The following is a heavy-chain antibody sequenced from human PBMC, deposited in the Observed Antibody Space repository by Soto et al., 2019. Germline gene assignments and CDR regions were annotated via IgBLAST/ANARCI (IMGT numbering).Heavy chain of an antibody. Sequence: ASVKVSCKPSGYSFSNFYVHWVRQAPGQGLEWMGIIDPSSGTTSYTQKFQERVTMTRDTSMSTVYMELSRLRSEDTAVYYCARGAVVVPNGLIAGMDVWGLGTTVTVSS. CDR1: GYSFSNFY. CDR3: ARGAVVVPNGLIAGMDV. J-gene: IGHJ6*02. CDR2: IDPSSGTT. D-gene: IGHD2-15*01. V-gene: IGHV1-46*01.